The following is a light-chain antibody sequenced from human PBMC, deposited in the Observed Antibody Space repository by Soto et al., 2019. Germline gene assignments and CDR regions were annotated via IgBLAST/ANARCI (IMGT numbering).Light chain of an antibody. CDR1: PSVSSN. Sequence: EIVMTQSPATLSVSPGERATLSCRASPSVSSNLAWYQQKPGQAPRLLIYDASTRATGIPARFSGSGSGTEFTLIISSLQSEDFAVYYCQQYNNWPPTFGQGTKVEIK. V-gene: IGKV3-15*01. CDR3: QQYNNWPPT. J-gene: IGKJ1*01. CDR2: DAS.